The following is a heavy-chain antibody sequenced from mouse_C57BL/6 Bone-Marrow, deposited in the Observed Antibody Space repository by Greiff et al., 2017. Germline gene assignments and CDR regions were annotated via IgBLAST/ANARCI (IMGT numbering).Heavy chain of an antibody. V-gene: IGHV8-8*01. CDR2: IWWDDDK. J-gene: IGHJ3*01. D-gene: IGHD1-1*01. Sequence: QVTLKESGPGILQPSQTLSLTCSFSGFSLSTFGMGVGWIRQPSGKGLEWLAHIWWDDDKYYNPALQSRLTLSKDTSKNQVFLKIANVDTADTATYYCARERGLYGSSSFAYWGQGTLVTVSA. CDR3: ARERGLYGSSSFAY. CDR1: GFSLSTFGMG.